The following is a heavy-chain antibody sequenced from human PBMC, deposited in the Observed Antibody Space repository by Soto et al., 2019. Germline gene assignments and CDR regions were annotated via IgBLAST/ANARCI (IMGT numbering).Heavy chain of an antibody. CDR2: MNPNSGNT. D-gene: IGHD3-3*01. CDR1: GYTFTSYD. J-gene: IGHJ4*02. V-gene: IGHV1-8*01. CDR3: GRGLPYYDFWSGYYPGLYYFDY. Sequence: ASVKVSCKASGYTFTSYDINWVRQAIGQGLEWMGWMNPNSGNTGYAQKLQGRVTMTRNTSISTAYMELSSLRSEDTAVYYCGRGLPYYDFWSGYYPGLYYFDYWGQGTLVTVSS.